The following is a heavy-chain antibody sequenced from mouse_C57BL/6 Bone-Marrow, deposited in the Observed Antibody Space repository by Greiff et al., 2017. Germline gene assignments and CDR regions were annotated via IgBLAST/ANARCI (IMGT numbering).Heavy chain of an antibody. D-gene: IGHD2-4*01. V-gene: IGHV6-3*01. Sequence: EVQLVESGGGLVQPGGSMKLSCVASGFTFSNYWMNWVRQSPVKGLEWVAQIRLKSDNYATHYAESVKGRFTISRDDSKSSVYLQMNNLRAEDTGIYYCTGYDYAYYFDYWGQGTTLTVSS. J-gene: IGHJ2*01. CDR1: GFTFSNYW. CDR3: TGYDYAYYFDY. CDR2: IRLKSDNYAT.